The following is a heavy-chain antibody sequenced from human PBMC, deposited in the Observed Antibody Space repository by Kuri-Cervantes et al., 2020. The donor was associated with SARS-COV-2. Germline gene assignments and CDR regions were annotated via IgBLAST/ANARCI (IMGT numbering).Heavy chain of an antibody. Sequence: ASVKVSCKASGYTFTGYYMHWVRQAPGQGLEWMGWINPNSGGTNYARKFQGRVTITRDTSISTAYMELSRLRSDDTAVYYCAREGIAVAGTFDWGQGTLVTVSS. D-gene: IGHD6-19*01. CDR1: GYTFTGYY. J-gene: IGHJ4*02. CDR2: INPNSGGT. CDR3: AREGIAVAGTFD. V-gene: IGHV1-2*02.